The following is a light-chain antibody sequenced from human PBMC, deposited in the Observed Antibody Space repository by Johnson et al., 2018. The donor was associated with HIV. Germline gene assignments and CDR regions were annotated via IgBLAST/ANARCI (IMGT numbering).Light chain of an antibody. CDR1: SSNIGNNY. Sequence: QSVLTQPPSVSAAPGQKVTISCSGSSSNIGNNYISWYKQHPGTAPKLLIYENNKRPSGSPDRFSGSKSGTSATLGITGLQTGGEADYYCGTWDSSLSAYVFGTGTKVTVL. CDR2: ENN. CDR3: GTWDSSLSAYV. V-gene: IGLV1-51*02. J-gene: IGLJ1*01.